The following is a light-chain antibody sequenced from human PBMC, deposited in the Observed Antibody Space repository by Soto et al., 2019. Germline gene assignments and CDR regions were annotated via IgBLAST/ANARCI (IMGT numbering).Light chain of an antibody. CDR3: AAWDDSRSGQV. CDR1: SSNIGSNY. Sequence: QSVLTQPPSASGTPGQRVTISCSGSSSNIGSNYVYWYQQLPGTAPKLLIYRNNQRPSGVPDRFSGSKSGTSASLAISGLRSEDEDDYYCAAWDDSRSGQVFGGGTKLTVL. CDR2: RNN. V-gene: IGLV1-47*01. J-gene: IGLJ2*01.